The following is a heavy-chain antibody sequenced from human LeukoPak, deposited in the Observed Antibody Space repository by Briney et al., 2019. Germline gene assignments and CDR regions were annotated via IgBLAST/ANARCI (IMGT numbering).Heavy chain of an antibody. J-gene: IGHJ4*02. V-gene: IGHV1-69*13. D-gene: IGHD5-18*01. CDR3: ARGYRYASPSEAYYFDY. CDR2: IIPIFGTA. Sequence: SVKVSCKASGGTFSSYAISWVRQAPGQGLEWMGGIIPIFGTANYAQKFQGRVTITADESTSTAYMELSSLRSEDTAVYYCARGYRYASPSEAYYFDYWGQGTLVTVSS. CDR1: GGTFSSYA.